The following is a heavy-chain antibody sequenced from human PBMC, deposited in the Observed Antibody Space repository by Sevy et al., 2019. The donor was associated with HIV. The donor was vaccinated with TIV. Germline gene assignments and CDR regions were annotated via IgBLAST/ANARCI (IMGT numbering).Heavy chain of an antibody. V-gene: IGHV3-30*18. J-gene: IGHJ4*02. Sequence: GGSLRLSCAASGFTFSSYGMHWVRQAPGKGLEWVAVISYDGSNKYYADSVKGRFTISRDNSKNTRYLQMNSLRAEDTAVYYCANGLYYYDSSGYLGYFDYWGQGTLVTVSS. CDR1: GFTFSSYG. CDR2: ISYDGSNK. CDR3: ANGLYYYDSSGYLGYFDY. D-gene: IGHD3-22*01.